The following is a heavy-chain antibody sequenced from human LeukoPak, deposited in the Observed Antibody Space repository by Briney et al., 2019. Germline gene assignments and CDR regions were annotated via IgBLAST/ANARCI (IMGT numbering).Heavy chain of an antibody. CDR1: GFTFSSYA. CDR2: ISYDGSNK. CDR3: AKFFAPSGGASGWTWAIDY. Sequence: GRSLRLSCAASGFTFSSYAMHWVRQAPGKGLEWVAVISYDGSNKYYAGSVKGRFTISRDNSENTLYLQTNSLRAEDTAIYYCAKFFAPSGGASGWTWAIDYWGQGTLVTVSS. D-gene: IGHD3/OR15-3a*01. J-gene: IGHJ4*02. V-gene: IGHV3-30-3*02.